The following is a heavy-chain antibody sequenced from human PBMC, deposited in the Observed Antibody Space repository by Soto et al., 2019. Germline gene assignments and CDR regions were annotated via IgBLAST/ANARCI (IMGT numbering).Heavy chain of an antibody. J-gene: IGHJ4*02. V-gene: IGHV1-24*01. Sequence: ASVKVSCKVSGYTLTELSMHWVRQAPGKGLEWMGGFDPEDADTIYAQKFQGRVTMTEDTSTDTAYMELSNLSSEDTAVYYCATLKSDLGLSGNYFNYFDYWGQGTLVTVSS. CDR3: ATLKSDLGLSGNYFNYFDY. CDR1: GYTLTELS. D-gene: IGHD3-10*01. CDR2: FDPEDADT.